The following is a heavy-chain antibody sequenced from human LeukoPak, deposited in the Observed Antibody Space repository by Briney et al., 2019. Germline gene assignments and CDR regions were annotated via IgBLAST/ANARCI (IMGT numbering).Heavy chain of an antibody. D-gene: IGHD2-15*01. CDR1: GGSFSGYY. CDR3: ARVVCSGGSCYPKVPYYYYGMDV. Sequence: SETLSLTCAVYGGSFSGYYWSWIRQPPGKGLEWIGEINHSGSTNYNPSLKSRVTISVDTSKNQFSLKLSSVTAADTAVYYCARVVCSGGSCYPKVPYYYYGMDVWGQGTTVTVSS. CDR2: INHSGST. V-gene: IGHV4-34*01. J-gene: IGHJ6*02.